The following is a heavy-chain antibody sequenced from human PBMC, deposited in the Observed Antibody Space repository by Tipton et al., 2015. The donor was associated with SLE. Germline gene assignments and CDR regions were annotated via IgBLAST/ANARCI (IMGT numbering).Heavy chain of an antibody. V-gene: IGHV5-51*01. J-gene: IGHJ3*02. CDR1: GYSFATYW. D-gene: IGHD1-14*01. Sequence: QSGAEVKKPGVSLKISCKGSGYSFATYWIGWVRQIPGKGLEWMGIIYPADSDTRYSPSFQGQVTISADKSISTAYLQWSSLKASDTAMYYCASPPITRGAFDIWGQGTMVSVSS. CDR2: IYPADSDT. CDR3: ASPPITRGAFDI.